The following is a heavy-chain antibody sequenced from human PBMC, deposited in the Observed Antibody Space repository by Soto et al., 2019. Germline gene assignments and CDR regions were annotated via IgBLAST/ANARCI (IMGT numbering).Heavy chain of an antibody. CDR2: IYYSGST. V-gene: IGHV4-39*01. CDR1: GGSISSSSYY. J-gene: IGHJ4*02. CDR3: ARQYYDILTGPDY. Sequence: SETLSLTCTVSGGSISSSSYYWGWIRQPPGKGLEWIGSIYYSGSTYYNPSLKSRVTISVDTSKNQFSLKLSSVTAADTAVYYCARQYYDILTGPDYWGQGTLVTVSS. D-gene: IGHD3-9*01.